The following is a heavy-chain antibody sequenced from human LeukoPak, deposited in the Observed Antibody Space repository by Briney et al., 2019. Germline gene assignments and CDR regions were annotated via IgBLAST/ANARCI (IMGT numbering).Heavy chain of an antibody. D-gene: IGHD6-19*01. CDR1: GFTFDDYA. V-gene: IGHV3-9*01. Sequence: GGSLRLSCAASGFTFDDYAMHWVRQAPGKGLEWVSGISWNSGSIGYADSVKGRFTISRDNSKNTLYMQMNSLRAEDTAVYYCARGVRIAVAGNIDYWGQGTLVTVSS. CDR3: ARGVRIAVAGNIDY. CDR2: ISWNSGSI. J-gene: IGHJ4*02.